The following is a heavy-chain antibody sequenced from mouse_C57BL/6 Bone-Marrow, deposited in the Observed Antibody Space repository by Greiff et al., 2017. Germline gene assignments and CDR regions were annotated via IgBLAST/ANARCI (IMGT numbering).Heavy chain of an antibody. D-gene: IGHD2-3*01. CDR2: INPNYGTT. J-gene: IGHJ3*01. CDR1: GYSFTDYN. Sequence: VHVKQSGPELVKPGASVKISCKASGYSFTDYNMNWVKQSNGKSLEWIGVINPNYGTTSYNQKFKGKATLTVDQSSSTAYMQLNSLTSEDSAVYYGAREGYGNGYWAWFAYCGQGTLVTVSA. CDR3: AREGYGNGYWAWFAY. V-gene: IGHV1-39*01.